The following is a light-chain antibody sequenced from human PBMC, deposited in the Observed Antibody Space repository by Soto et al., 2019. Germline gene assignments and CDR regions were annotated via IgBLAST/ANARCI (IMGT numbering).Light chain of an antibody. CDR3: QQRSNWPFA. J-gene: IGKJ5*01. CDR2: DAS. V-gene: IGKV3D-20*02. CDR1: QTVRNNY. Sequence: EIVMTQSPATLSVSPGERATLSCRASQTVRNNYLAWYQQKPGQAPRLLIYDASSRATGIPDRFSGGGSGTDFTLTISSLEPEDFAVYYCQQRSNWPFAFGQGTRLEIK.